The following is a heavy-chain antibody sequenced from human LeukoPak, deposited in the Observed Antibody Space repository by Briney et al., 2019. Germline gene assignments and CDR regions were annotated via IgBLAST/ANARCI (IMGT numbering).Heavy chain of an antibody. CDR2: IIPIFGTA. Sequence: SVKVSCKASGGTLSSYAISWVRQAPGQGLEWMGRIIPIFGTANYAQKFQGRVTITTDESTSTAYMELSSLRSEDTAVYYCARGDVAAVSWFDPWGQGTLVTVSS. V-gene: IGHV1-69*05. CDR1: GGTLSSYA. D-gene: IGHD6-19*01. CDR3: ARGDVAAVSWFDP. J-gene: IGHJ5*02.